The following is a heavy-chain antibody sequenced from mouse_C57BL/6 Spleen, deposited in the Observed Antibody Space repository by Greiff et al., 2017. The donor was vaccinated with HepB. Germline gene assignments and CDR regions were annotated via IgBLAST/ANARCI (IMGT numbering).Heavy chain of an antibody. CDR3: ARLLLAMDY. CDR1: GFTFSDYG. V-gene: IGHV5-17*01. Sequence: EVKLVESGGGLVKPGGSLKLSCAASGFTFSDYGMHWVRQAPEKGLEWVAYISSGSSTIYYADTVKGRFTISRDNAKNTLFLQMTSLRSEDTAMYYCARLLLAMDYWGQGTSVTVSS. CDR2: ISSGSSTI. J-gene: IGHJ4*01.